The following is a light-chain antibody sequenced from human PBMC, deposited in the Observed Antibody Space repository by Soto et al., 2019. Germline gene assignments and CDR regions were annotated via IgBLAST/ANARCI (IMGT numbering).Light chain of an antibody. CDR3: QQYNIFPLT. Sequence: DVQMNQSPSSVSASVGDSVTITCRASQGIDNWLAWYQQKLGKAPKLLIFAASSFHSGVSSRFSVTGSGTDFTLTISSLQPEDFGTYYCQQYNIFPLTFDGGNKLEIK. V-gene: IGKV1-12*01. J-gene: IGKJ4*01. CDR2: AAS. CDR1: QGIDNW.